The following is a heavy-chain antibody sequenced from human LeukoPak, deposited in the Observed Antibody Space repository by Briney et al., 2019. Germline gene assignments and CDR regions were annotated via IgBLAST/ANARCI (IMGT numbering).Heavy chain of an antibody. D-gene: IGHD6-13*01. CDR2: MYYGGST. CDR1: GDSIRNDDYY. Sequence: SETLSLTCTVSGDSIRNDDYYWSWIRQHPEKGLEWIGYMYYGGSTYYNPSLKSRVTISLDTSKNQFSLKVHSVTAADTAVYYCARYIGANGFDYWGQGTLVTVSS. V-gene: IGHV4-31*03. CDR3: ARYIGANGFDY. J-gene: IGHJ4*02.